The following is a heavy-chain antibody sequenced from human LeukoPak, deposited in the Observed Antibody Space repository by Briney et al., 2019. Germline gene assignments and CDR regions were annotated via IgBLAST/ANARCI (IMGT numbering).Heavy chain of an antibody. D-gene: IGHD5-12*01. Sequence: PGGSLRLPCAASGFVLSDYGMHWVRQAPGKGLEWVAFVRNDGSNEYYVGSVKGRFTISRDKSKNTLYLQMNSLRAEDTAVYSCAKESDSGYHSEGPKNWGLGTLVTVSS. CDR3: AKESDSGYHSEGPKN. J-gene: IGHJ4*02. V-gene: IGHV3-30*02. CDR1: GFVLSDYG. CDR2: VRNDGSNE.